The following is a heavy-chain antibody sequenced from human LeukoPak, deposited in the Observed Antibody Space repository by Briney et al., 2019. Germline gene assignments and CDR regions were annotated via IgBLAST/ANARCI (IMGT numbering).Heavy chain of an antibody. J-gene: IGHJ2*01. CDR3: ARGGDFWNGVHWYFDL. CDR1: GGSISSYY. D-gene: IGHD3-3*01. V-gene: IGHV4-59*12. CDR2: IYYSGST. Sequence: PSETLSLTCTVSGGSISSYYWSWIRQPPGKGLEWIGYIYYSGSTNYNPSLKSRVTISVDTSKNQFSLKLSSVTAADTAVYYCARGGDFWNGVHWYFDLWGRGTLVTVSS.